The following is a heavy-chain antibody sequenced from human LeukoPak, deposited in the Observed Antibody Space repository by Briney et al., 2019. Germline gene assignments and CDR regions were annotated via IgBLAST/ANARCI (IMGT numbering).Heavy chain of an antibody. V-gene: IGHV4-39*01. CDR1: GGSISSGGYY. Sequence: SQTLSLTCTVSGGSISSGGYYWSWIRQPPGKGLEWIGEINHSGSTNYNPSLKSRVTISVDTSKNQFSLKLSSVTAADTAVYYCARQRGYSYGRQYYYYYGMDVWGQGTTVTVSS. D-gene: IGHD5-18*01. J-gene: IGHJ6*02. CDR3: ARQRGYSYGRQYYYYYGMDV. CDR2: INHSGST.